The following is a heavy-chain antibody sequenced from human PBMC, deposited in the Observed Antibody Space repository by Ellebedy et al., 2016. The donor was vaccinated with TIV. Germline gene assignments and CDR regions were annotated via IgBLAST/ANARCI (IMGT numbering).Heavy chain of an antibody. Sequence: GESLKISCAASGFTFSSYAMHWVRQAPGKGLEWVALISYDGSNKFYADSVKGRFTISRDNSKNTLFLQMNSLRADDTAVYYCARITYTGSNFDYWGQGTLVTVSS. CDR1: GFTFSSYA. J-gene: IGHJ4*02. CDR2: ISYDGSNK. V-gene: IGHV3-30*04. D-gene: IGHD1-26*01. CDR3: ARITYTGSNFDY.